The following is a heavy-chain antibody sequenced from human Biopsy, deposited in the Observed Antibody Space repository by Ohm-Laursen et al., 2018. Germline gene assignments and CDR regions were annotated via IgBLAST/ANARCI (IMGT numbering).Heavy chain of an antibody. J-gene: IGHJ3*02. CDR1: GGSLKNYY. CDR2: VYPSGST. V-gene: IGHV4-4*07. CDR3: ARDYGLELGGLEAFDI. Sequence: SDTLSLTCTVSGGSLKNYYWSWIRQPAGKGLEWIGRVYPSGSTSYNPSLESRVTMSVVTSKNQFSLKVTSMTAADTALYYCARDYGLELGGLEAFDIWGQGTMVTVSS. D-gene: IGHD1-7*01.